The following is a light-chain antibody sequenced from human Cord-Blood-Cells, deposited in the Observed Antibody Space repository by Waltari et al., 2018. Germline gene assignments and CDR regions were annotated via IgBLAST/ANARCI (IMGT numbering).Light chain of an antibody. CDR2: GAS. J-gene: IGKJ1*01. V-gene: IGKV3-20*01. Sequence: EIVLTQSPGTLSLSPGERATLSCRASQSVSSSYLAWYQQKPGQAPRLIIYGASSRATGIPDRFSGSGSGTDCTLTISRLEPEDFAVYYCQQYGSSPWTFGQATKVEIK. CDR1: QSVSSSY. CDR3: QQYGSSPWT.